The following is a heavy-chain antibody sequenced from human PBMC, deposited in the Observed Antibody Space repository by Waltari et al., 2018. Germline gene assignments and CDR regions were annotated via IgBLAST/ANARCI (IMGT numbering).Heavy chain of an antibody. CDR2: ISSGGSTI. Sequence: QVQLVESGGGLVKPGGSLRLSCAASGFVFGDYYMSWFRQAPGKWLEWISYISSGGSTIYYAASVKGRFTISRDDAKNSLYLQMNSLRAEDTAVYYCARPLSGTYWLYAFDVWGQGTTVTVSS. CDR1: GFVFGDYY. J-gene: IGHJ3*01. CDR3: ARPLSGTYWLYAFDV. V-gene: IGHV3-11*04. D-gene: IGHD1-26*01.